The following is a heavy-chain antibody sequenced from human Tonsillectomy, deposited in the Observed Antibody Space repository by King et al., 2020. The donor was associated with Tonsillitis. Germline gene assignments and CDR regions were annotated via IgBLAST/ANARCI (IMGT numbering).Heavy chain of an antibody. CDR3: AKAGGAGTVDY. V-gene: IGHV3-30*02. J-gene: IGHJ4*02. Sequence: VQLVESGGGVVQPRGSLRLSCAASGFTFSSYGMHWVRQAPGKGLEWVAFIRYDGGNKYYADSVKGRFTISRDNSKNTLYLQMNSLRAEDTAVYYCAKAGGAGTVDYWGQGTLVTVSS. D-gene: IGHD1-7*01. CDR2: IRYDGGNK. CDR1: GFTFSSYG.